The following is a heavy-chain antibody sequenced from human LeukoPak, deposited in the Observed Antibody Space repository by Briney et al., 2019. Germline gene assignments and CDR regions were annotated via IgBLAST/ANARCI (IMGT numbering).Heavy chain of an antibody. J-gene: IGHJ2*01. CDR1: GGSISSSNCF. V-gene: IGHV4-30-2*01. D-gene: IGHD2-21*02. Sequence: SETLSLTCTVSGGSISSSNCFWGWVRQPPGKGLEWIGYIYHSGSTYYNPSLKSRVTISVDRSKNQFSLKLSSVTAADTAVYYCARASLAYCGGDCYYYWYFDLWGRGTLVTVSS. CDR2: IYHSGST. CDR3: ARASLAYCGGDCYYYWYFDL.